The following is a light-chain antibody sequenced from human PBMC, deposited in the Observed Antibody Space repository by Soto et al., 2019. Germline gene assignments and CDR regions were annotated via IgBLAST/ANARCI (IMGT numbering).Light chain of an antibody. CDR2: AAS. V-gene: IGKV1-12*01. CDR1: QAISNW. CDR3: QQANTFPYI. J-gene: IGKJ3*01. Sequence: DIQMTQSPSSVSASVGDKVTITCRASQAISNWLAWYQQKPGKDPKLLIYAASRLQSGVPSRFSGSGSGTDFSLTISSLQPEDCASYYCQQANTFPYIFGPGTKVEIK.